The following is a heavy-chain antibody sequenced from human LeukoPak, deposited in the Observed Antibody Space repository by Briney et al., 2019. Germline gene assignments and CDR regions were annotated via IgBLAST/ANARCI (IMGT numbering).Heavy chain of an antibody. J-gene: IGHJ4*02. V-gene: IGHV3-21*01. D-gene: IGHD2/OR15-2a*01. CDR1: GFTFSSSS. CDR3: ARGGSIRQDLDY. Sequence: GGSLRLSCAASGFTFSSSSMNWVRQAPGKGLEWVSSIDTRGSGDYYADSVKGRFTISRDNARNSLYLQMNSLRAEDTAVYYCARGGSIRQDLDYWGQGTLVTVSS. CDR2: IDTRGSGD.